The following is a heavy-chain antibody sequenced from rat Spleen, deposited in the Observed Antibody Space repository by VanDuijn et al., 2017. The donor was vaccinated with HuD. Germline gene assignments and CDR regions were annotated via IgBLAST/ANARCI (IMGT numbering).Heavy chain of an antibody. CDR1: GYSITSNF. CDR3: ARDNSGYWYFDF. J-gene: IGHJ1*01. Sequence: EVQLQESGPGLVKPSQALPLTCSVTGYSITSNFRGWIRKFPGNKMNWMGNISNSGSTSYNPSLKSRISITRDTSKNQFFLQLNSVTTEDTATYYCARDNSGYWYFDFWGPGTMVTVSS. CDR2: ISNSGST. V-gene: IGHV3-1*01. D-gene: IGHD1-10*01.